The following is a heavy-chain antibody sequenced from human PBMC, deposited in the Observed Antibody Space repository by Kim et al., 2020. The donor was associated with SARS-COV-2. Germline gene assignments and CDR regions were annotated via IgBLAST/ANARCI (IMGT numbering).Heavy chain of an antibody. D-gene: IGHD2-15*01. J-gene: IGHJ6*02. CDR3: AKELLPDGLDV. Sequence: YIDSVKGRFTISRDNSKNTLYLQMDSLRVEDTARYYCAKELLPDGLDVWGQGTTVTVS. V-gene: IGHV3-23*01.